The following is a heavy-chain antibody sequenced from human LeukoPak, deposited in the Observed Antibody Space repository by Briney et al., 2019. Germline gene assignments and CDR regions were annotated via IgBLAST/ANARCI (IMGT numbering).Heavy chain of an antibody. Sequence: PGGSLRLSCAASGFTFSSYAMHWVRQAPGKGLEWVAVISYDGSNKYYADSVKGRFTISRDNSKNTLYLQMNSLRAEDTAVYYCARDQEVGAQSYYFDYWGQGTLVTVSS. J-gene: IGHJ4*02. CDR2: ISYDGSNK. CDR3: ARDQEVGAQSYYFDY. V-gene: IGHV3-30-3*01. D-gene: IGHD1-26*01. CDR1: GFTFSSYA.